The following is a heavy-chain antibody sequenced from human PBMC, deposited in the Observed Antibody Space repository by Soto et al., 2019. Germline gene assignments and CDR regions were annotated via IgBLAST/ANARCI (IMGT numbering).Heavy chain of an antibody. J-gene: IGHJ5*02. CDR1: GFSLSNGRRG. D-gene: IGHD2-15*01. CDR3: ARTEDGGRSPTPAGWFDA. Sequence: QVTLKESGPVLVKPTETLTLTCTVSGFSLSNGRRGVSWIRQPPGKALEWLAHIFSNDEKRFNTSLKSRLSISKDTSKSQVVLIMTNMDPVDTATYYCARTEDGGRSPTPAGWFDAWGQGTLVTVSS. V-gene: IGHV2-26*01. CDR2: IFSNDEK.